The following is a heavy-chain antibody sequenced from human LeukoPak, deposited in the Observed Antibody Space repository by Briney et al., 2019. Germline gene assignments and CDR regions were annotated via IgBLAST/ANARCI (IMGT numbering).Heavy chain of an antibody. CDR2: INHSGST. V-gene: IGHV4-34*01. CDR1: GGSFSGYY. J-gene: IGHJ3*02. Sequence: RPSETLSLTCAVCGGSFSGYYWSWIRQPPGKGLEWIGEINHSGSTNHNPSLKSRVTISVDTSKNQFSLKLSSVTAADTAVYYCARSDGYGLVGIWGQGTMVTVSS. CDR3: ARSDGYGLVGI. D-gene: IGHD3-10*01.